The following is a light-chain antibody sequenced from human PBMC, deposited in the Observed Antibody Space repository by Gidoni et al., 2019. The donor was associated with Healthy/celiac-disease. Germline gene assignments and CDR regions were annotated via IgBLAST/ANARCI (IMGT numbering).Light chain of an antibody. CDR3: MQGIRLPPYT. V-gene: IGKV2-29*02. Sequence: SGLSQTPPSLSGTPGQPASISCKSSQSLLHSDGKTYLYWYLQKPGQSPQLLIYAVSSRFSGVPDRFSGSGSGTDFTLTISRVEAEDVGVYYCMQGIRLPPYTFGQGTKLEIK. J-gene: IGKJ2*01. CDR1: QSLLHSDGKTY. CDR2: AVS.